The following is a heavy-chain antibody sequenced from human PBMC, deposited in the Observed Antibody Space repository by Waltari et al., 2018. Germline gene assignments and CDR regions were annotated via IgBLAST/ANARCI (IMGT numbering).Heavy chain of an antibody. J-gene: IGHJ2*01. Sequence: EVQVVESGGGLVQPGGSLRLTSAASGFTFGNDWMSWVRPAPGKGLEWVAKIKQDGSEKYYVDSVKGRFTISRDNAKNSLYLQMNSLRAEDTAVYYCARGRTWLGWYCDLWGRGTLVTVSS. V-gene: IGHV3-7*03. CDR1: GFTFGNDW. CDR3: ARGRTWLGWYCDL. CDR2: IKQDGSEK. D-gene: IGHD3-22*01.